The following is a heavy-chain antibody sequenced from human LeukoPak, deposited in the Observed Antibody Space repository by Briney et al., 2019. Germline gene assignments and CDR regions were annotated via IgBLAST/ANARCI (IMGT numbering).Heavy chain of an antibody. CDR2: ISTSSSYI. CDR1: GFTFSSYS. J-gene: IGHJ4*02. V-gene: IGHV3-21*04. D-gene: IGHD3-16*01. CDR3: ASGGWQLTLDY. Sequence: PGGSLRLSCAASGFTFSSYSMSWVRQAPGKGLEWVSSISTSSSYIYYADSVKGRFIISRDNSKNTLHLQMNSLTAEDTAVYYCASGGWQLTLDYWGQGTLVTVSS.